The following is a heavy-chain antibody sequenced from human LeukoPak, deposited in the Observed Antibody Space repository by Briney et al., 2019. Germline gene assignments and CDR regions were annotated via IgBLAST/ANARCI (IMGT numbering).Heavy chain of an antibody. D-gene: IGHD2-21*02. J-gene: IGHJ4*02. Sequence: GGSLSLSCAASGFTFSNYAMHWVGQAPGKGLEYVSAISSNGGSTYYANSVKGRFTSSRDNSKNTLYLQMGSLRAEDMAVYYCARDLRLKELAYCGGDCLDYWGQGTLVTVSS. V-gene: IGHV3-64*01. CDR2: ISSNGGST. CDR3: ARDLRLKELAYCGGDCLDY. CDR1: GFTFSNYA.